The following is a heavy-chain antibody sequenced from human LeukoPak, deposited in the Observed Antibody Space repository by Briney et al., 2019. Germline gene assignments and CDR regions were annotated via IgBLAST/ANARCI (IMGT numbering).Heavy chain of an antibody. D-gene: IGHD4-11*01. J-gene: IGHJ5*02. Sequence: PGGSLRLSCAASGFTVSSNYMSWVRQAPGKGLECVSVIYSGGSTYYADSVKGRFTISRDNSKNTLYLQMNSLRAEDTAVYYCAKDAQRGFDYSNSLEHWGQGTLVTVSS. CDR3: AKDAQRGFDYSNSLEH. CDR1: GFTVSSNY. CDR2: IYSGGST. V-gene: IGHV3-53*01.